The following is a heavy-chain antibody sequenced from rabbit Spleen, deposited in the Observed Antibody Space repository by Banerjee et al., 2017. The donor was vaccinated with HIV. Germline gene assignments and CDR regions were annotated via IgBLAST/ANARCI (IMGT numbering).Heavy chain of an antibody. Sequence: QEQLEESGGDLVKPGASLTLTCIASGVSFSGSSYMCWVRQAPGKGLEWIACIYAGSSGSTYYASWAKGRFTISKTSSTTVTLQMTSLTAADTATYFCARDTGTSFSTYGMDLWGPGTLVTVS. D-gene: IGHD8-1*01. J-gene: IGHJ6*01. CDR1: GVSFSGSSY. V-gene: IGHV1S45*01. CDR3: ARDTGTSFSTYGMDL. CDR2: IYAGSSGST.